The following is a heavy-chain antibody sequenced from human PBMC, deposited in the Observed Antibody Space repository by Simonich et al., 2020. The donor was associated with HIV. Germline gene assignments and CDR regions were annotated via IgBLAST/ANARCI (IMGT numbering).Heavy chain of an antibody. CDR1: GGTFSTYT. D-gene: IGHD1-26*01. J-gene: IGHJ4*02. Sequence: QVQLVQSGAEVKKPGSSVKVSCKASGGTFSTYTISWVRQAPGQGLEGVGGTNPILGIPNYAQKFQGRVTITADKSTSTAYMELSSLRSEDTAVYYCARPIDDSGSRVDGDYWGQGTLVTVSS. CDR2: TNPILGIP. V-gene: IGHV1-69*09. CDR3: ARPIDDSGSRVDGDY.